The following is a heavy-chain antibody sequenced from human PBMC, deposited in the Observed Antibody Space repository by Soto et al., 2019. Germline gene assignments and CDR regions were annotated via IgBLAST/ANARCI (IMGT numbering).Heavy chain of an antibody. D-gene: IGHD3-10*01. CDR3: ARDGSSFGSGSPRSNWFDP. V-gene: IGHV4-59*11. Sequence: QVQLQESGPGLVKPSETLSLTCTVSGGSISGHYWNWFRQPPGKGLEWIGYIYSNGKTNYNRSLKSRVTMSVDTSKNQFSLRLRSVTAADTAVFYCARDGSSFGSGSPRSNWFDPWGQGALVTVSS. CDR1: GGSISGHY. CDR2: IYSNGKT. J-gene: IGHJ5*02.